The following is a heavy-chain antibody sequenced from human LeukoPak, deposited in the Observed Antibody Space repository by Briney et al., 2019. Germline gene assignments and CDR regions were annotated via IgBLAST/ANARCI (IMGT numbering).Heavy chain of an antibody. J-gene: IGHJ4*02. D-gene: IGHD3-22*01. CDR3: ARGSQYYYDITGYYSHDY. V-gene: IGHV4-39*07. CDR1: GGSISSSSYY. Sequence: SETLSLTCTVSGGSISSSSYYWGWIRQPPGKGLEWIGSIYYSGSTYYNPSLKSRVTISVDTSKNQFSLKLSSVIAADTAVYYCARGSQYYYDITGYYSHDYWGQGTLVTVSS. CDR2: IYYSGST.